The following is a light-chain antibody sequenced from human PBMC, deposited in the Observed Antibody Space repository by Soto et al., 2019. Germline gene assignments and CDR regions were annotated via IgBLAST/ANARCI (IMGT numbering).Light chain of an antibody. Sequence: DIVMTQSPDSLAVSLGERAAINCKSRQSVLYSSNNKNYLTWYQQKPGQPPRLLIAWASIRESGVPDRFSGSGSGTDFTLTISSLQAEDVAVYYCQQYYSTPITFGQGTRLEIK. CDR1: QSVLYSSNNKNY. CDR3: QQYYSTPIT. J-gene: IGKJ5*01. V-gene: IGKV4-1*01. CDR2: WAS.